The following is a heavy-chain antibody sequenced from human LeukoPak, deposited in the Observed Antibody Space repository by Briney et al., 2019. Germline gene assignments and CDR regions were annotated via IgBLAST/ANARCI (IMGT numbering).Heavy chain of an antibody. V-gene: IGHV3-9*01. CDR1: GFTFDDYA. CDR2: ISWNSGSI. CDR3: AKEADYGPVDY. J-gene: IGHJ4*02. Sequence: GRSLRLSCAASGFTFDDYAMHWVRQAPGKGLEWVSGISWNSGSIGYADSVKGRFTISRDNDKNSLYLQMNSLRAEDTALYYCAKEADYGPVDYWGQGTLVTVSS. D-gene: IGHD4-17*01.